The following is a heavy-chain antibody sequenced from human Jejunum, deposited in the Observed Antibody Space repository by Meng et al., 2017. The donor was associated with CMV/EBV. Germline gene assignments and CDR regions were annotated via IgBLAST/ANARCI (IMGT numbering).Heavy chain of an antibody. D-gene: IGHD1-26*01. V-gene: IGHV3-74*01. CDR1: GFTFSDYW. CDR2: INNDGTTT. CDR3: TRDGPPLVGATNFDY. J-gene: IGHJ4*02. Sequence: EGQLVESGGGLVQPGGSLQVSWAASGFTFSDYWMHWVRQAPGKGLVWVSRINNDGTTTNYAGSVKGRFTISRDNARNTLYLQMNSLRAEDTGVYYCTRDGPPLVGATNFDYWGQGILVTVSS.